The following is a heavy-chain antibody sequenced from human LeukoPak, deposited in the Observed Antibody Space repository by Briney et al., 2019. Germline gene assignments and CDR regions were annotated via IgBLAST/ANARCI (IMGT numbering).Heavy chain of an antibody. J-gene: IGHJ4*02. CDR2: ISGSGGSI. CDR1: GFTFSSYV. Sequence: GGSLRLSCAASGFTFSSYVMSWVRQAPGKGLEWVSAISGSGGSIYYADSVKGRFTISRDNAKNSLYLQMNSLRAEDTAVYYCARGSIFGVVKVFDYWGQGTLVSVSS. D-gene: IGHD3-3*01. V-gene: IGHV3-23*01. CDR3: ARGSIFGVVKVFDY.